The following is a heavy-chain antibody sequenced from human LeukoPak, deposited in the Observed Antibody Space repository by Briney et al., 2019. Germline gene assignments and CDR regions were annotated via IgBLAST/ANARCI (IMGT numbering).Heavy chain of an antibody. CDR1: GGSISSSSYY. CDR3: ATVYYDYVWGSYRFDH. Sequence: SETLSLTCTVSGGSISSSSYYWGWIRQPPGKGLEWIGSIYYSGSTYYNPSLKSRVTISVDTSKNQFSLKLSSVTAADTAVYYCATVYYDYVWGSYRFDHWGQGTLVTVSS. V-gene: IGHV4-39*01. J-gene: IGHJ4*02. CDR2: IYYSGST. D-gene: IGHD3-16*02.